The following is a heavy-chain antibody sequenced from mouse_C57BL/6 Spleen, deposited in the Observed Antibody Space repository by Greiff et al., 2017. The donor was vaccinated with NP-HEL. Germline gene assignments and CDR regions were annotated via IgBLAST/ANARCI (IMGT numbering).Heavy chain of an antibody. CDR2: ISYDGSN. D-gene: IGHD2-3*01. Sequence: ESGPGLVKPSQSLSLTCSVTGYSITSGYYWNWIRQFPGNKLEWMGYISYDGSNNYNPTLKNRISITRDTSKNQFFLKLNSVTTEDTATYDCARDYDGYYGYWGQGTTLTVSS. CDR1: GYSITSGYY. CDR3: ARDYDGYYGY. V-gene: IGHV3-6*01. J-gene: IGHJ2*01.